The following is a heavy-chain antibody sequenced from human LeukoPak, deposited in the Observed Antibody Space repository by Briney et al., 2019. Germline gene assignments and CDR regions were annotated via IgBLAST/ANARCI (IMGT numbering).Heavy chain of an antibody. Sequence: GGSLRLTCAASEFTFSSHSMNWVRQAPGKGLEWVSSISRSGGSIYYADSLKGRFTISRDNAKNSLYLQMNSLRAEDTAVYFCARSLKVSAALDVFDIWGQGTMVTVSS. V-gene: IGHV3-21*04. CDR2: ISRSGGSI. J-gene: IGHJ3*02. D-gene: IGHD2-2*01. CDR1: EFTFSSHS. CDR3: ARSLKVSAALDVFDI.